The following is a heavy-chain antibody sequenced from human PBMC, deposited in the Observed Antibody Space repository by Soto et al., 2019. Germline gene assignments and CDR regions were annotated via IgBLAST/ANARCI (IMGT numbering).Heavy chain of an antibody. D-gene: IGHD3-16*01. CDR1: GDRFTDYY. V-gene: IGHV1-2*04. Sequence: QVQLVQSGAEVKEPGASVTVSCRASGDRFTDYYMHWVRQAPGQGLEWMGWINPNSGVTKYAQKFKGWVTMTRDTSIRTVYMQLSRLGFDDTAIYYCARERGGATATLDYYYFYMDVWGTGTTVTVSS. CDR2: INPNSGVT. J-gene: IGHJ6*03. CDR3: ARERGGATATLDYYYFYMDV.